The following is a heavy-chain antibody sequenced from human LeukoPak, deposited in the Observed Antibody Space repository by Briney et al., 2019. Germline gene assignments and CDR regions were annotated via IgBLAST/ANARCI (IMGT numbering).Heavy chain of an antibody. CDR2: IYTSGRT. CDR3: ARRTTLDY. V-gene: IGHV4-61*02. J-gene: IGHJ4*02. CDR1: GCSISSGRYY. Sequence: SETLSLTCTVSGCSISSGRYYWSWIRQPAGKGLEWIERIYTSGRTNYNSSLKSRVTISVDTSKNQFSLKLSSVTAADTAVYYCARRTTLDYWGQGTLVTVSS. D-gene: IGHD4-17*01.